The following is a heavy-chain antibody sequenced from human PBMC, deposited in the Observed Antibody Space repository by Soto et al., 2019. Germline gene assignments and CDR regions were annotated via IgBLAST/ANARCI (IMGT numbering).Heavy chain of an antibody. D-gene: IGHD1-26*01. V-gene: IGHV3-30*03. J-gene: IGHJ4*02. CDR3: VRSPYSVSYLAYFDY. CDR1: GFTFSSYG. Sequence: QVQLVESGGGVVQPGRSLRLSCAASGFTFSSYGMHWVRQAPGKGLEWVAVISYDGTNKHYADSVKGRFTISSDNPKNTLYLPMNSLRAEDTAVYYCVRSPYSVSYLAYFDYWGQGTLVTVTS. CDR2: ISYDGTNK.